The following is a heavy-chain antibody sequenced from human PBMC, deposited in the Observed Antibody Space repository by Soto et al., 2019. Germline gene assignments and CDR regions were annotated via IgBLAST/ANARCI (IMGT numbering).Heavy chain of an antibody. CDR2: IIPIFGTA. CDR1: GGTFSSYA. Sequence: QVQLVQSGAEVKKPGSSVKVSCKASGGTFSSYAISWVRQAPGQGLEWMGGIIPIFGTANYAQKFQGRVTITADESTGTAYMELSSLRSEDTAVYYCARATNDFWSGYYYYYGMDVWGQGTTVTVSS. CDR3: ARATNDFWSGYYYYYGMDV. V-gene: IGHV1-69*01. D-gene: IGHD3-3*01. J-gene: IGHJ6*02.